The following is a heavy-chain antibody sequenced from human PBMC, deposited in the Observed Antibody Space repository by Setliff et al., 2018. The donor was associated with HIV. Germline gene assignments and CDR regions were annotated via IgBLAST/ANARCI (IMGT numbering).Heavy chain of an antibody. J-gene: IGHJ4*02. CDR3: AKVPGAGLDY. CDR1: GFSFSSYG. D-gene: IGHD3-10*01. CDR2: IRYDGSNK. V-gene: IGHV3-30*02. Sequence: PGGSLRLSCAASGFSFSSYGMHWVRQAPGKGLEWVAFIRYDGSNKYYVDSVKGRFTISRDNSKNTLYLQMNSLRAEDTAVYYCAKVPGAGLDYWGQGTLVTVSS.